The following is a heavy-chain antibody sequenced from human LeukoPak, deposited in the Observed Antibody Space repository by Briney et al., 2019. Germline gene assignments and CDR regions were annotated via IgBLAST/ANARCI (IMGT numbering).Heavy chain of an antibody. CDR3: VRDVGFDFDY. Sequence: SQTLSLTCAISGGSVFSNSAAWNWIRQSPSRGLEWLGRTYYRSKWYNDYAVSVKSRIIINPDTSKNQFSLQLKSVTHEDTAVYYCVRDVGFDFDYCGQGTLVTVSS. CDR2: TYYRSKWYN. J-gene: IGHJ4*02. CDR1: GGSVFSNSAA. D-gene: IGHD3-10*01. V-gene: IGHV6-1*01.